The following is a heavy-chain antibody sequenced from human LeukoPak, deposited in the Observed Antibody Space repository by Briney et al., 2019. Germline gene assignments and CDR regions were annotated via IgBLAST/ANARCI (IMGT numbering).Heavy chain of an antibody. CDR1: GYTFTTYY. J-gene: IGHJ4*02. CDR2: INPSAAIT. V-gene: IGHV1-46*01. CDR3: ARSYSAVAGTLDY. Sequence: EASVKVSCKASGYTFTTYYMHWVRQAPGQGLEWMGIINPSAAITNYAQKFQGRVTMTRDTSTSTVYMELSSLRSEDTAVYYCARSYSAVAGTLDYWGQGTLVTVSS. D-gene: IGHD6-19*01.